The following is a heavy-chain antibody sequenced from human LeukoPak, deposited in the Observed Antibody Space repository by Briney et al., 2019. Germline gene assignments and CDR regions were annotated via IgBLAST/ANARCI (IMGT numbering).Heavy chain of an antibody. CDR2: IKPDGSEK. CDR3: ARDRPSGRYLQYYFNY. J-gene: IGHJ4*02. Sequence: GGSLRLSCVVSGFTFSNYWMSWVRQAPGKGLEWVSSIKPDGSEKNYVDSVKGRFTISRDNAKNSLYLQMNSLRAEDTAVYYCARDRPSGRYLQYYFNYWGQGNLVTVSS. V-gene: IGHV3-7*04. CDR1: GFTFSNYW. D-gene: IGHD6-19*01.